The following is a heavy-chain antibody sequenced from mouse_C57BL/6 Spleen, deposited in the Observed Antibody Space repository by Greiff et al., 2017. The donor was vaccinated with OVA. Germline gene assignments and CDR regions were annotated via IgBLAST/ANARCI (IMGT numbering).Heavy chain of an antibody. J-gene: IGHJ3*01. Sequence: EVMLVESGGGLVQPKGSLKLSCAASGFSFNTYAMNWVRQAPGKGLEWVARIRSKSNNYATYYADSVKDRFTISRDDSESMLYLQMNNLKTEDTAMYYCGGGYYSNPFADWGQGTLVTVSA. D-gene: IGHD2-5*01. CDR1: GFSFNTYA. CDR3: GGGYYSNPFAD. V-gene: IGHV10-1*01. CDR2: IRSKSNNYAT.